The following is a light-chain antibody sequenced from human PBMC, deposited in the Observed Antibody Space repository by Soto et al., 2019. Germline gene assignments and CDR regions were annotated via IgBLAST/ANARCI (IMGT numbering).Light chain of an antibody. Sequence: QSVLTQPASVSGSPGQSTTISCTGTSSDVGGYNYVSWYQQHPRKAPKLMIYDVSNRPSGVSNRVSGYTSSNTPSLTIPGLQPEDEADSYCCSYTGRSTLVVFVGGTQQPLL. CDR3: CSYTGRSTLVV. CDR2: DVS. V-gene: IGLV2-14*01. CDR1: SSDVGGYNY. J-gene: IGLJ2*01.